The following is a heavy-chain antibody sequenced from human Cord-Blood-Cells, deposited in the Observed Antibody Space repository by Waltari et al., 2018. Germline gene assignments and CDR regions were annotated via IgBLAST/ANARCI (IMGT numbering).Heavy chain of an antibody. CDR1: GGSFSGYY. Sequence: QVQLQQWGAGRLKPSETLSLTCAVYGGSFSGYYWSWMRQPPGEGRGWSGEIKHSGSTNYNPSLKCRVHISVDTSKNQFSLTLSSVTAADTAVYYCARRGLTTHIVVVTAIDYWGQGTLVTVSS. J-gene: IGHJ4*02. D-gene: IGHD2-21*02. CDR2: IKHSGST. CDR3: ARRGLTTHIVVVTAIDY. V-gene: IGHV4-34*01.